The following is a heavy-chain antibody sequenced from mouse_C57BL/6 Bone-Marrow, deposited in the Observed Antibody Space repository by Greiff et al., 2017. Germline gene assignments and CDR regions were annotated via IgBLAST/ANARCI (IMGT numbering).Heavy chain of an antibody. CDR3: AREGAYYSNYDY. CDR2: ISYDGSN. J-gene: IGHJ2*01. D-gene: IGHD2-5*01. V-gene: IGHV3-6*01. Sequence: EVQLQESGPGLVKPSQSLSLTCSVTGYSIPSGYYWNWIRQFPGNKLEWMGYISYDGSNNYNPSLKNRISITRDTSKNQFFLKLNSVTTEDTATYYCAREGAYYSNYDYWGQGTTLTVSS. CDR1: GYSIPSGYY.